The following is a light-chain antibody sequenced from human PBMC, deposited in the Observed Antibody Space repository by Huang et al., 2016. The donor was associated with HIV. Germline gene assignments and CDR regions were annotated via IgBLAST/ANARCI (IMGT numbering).Light chain of an antibody. V-gene: IGKV3-15*01. CDR1: QSLSTN. CDR3: QQYDDWPPVT. CDR2: GAS. Sequence: EVVMTQSPATLSVSPGERATLFCRASQSLSTNLAWYQQKPGQPPRLLIYGASTRATGGPARFSGSGSGTDVTLTISSLQPEDFAVYYCQQYDDWPPVTFGPGTKVDFK. J-gene: IGKJ3*01.